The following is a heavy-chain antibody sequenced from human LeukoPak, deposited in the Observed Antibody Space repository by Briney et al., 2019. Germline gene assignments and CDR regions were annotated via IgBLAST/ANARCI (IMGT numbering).Heavy chain of an antibody. V-gene: IGHV4-61*01. J-gene: IGHJ3*02. D-gene: IGHD3-9*01. CDR3: ARDIGGYDILTGGLRNVFDI. CDR1: SGSISSDSYY. CDR2: IYYSGST. Sequence: SQTLSLTCSVSSGSISSDSYYWSWIRQPPGKGLEWIGYIYYSGSTNYNPSLKSRVTISVDTSKNQFSLKLSSVTAADTAVYYCARDIGGYDILTGGLRNVFDIWGQGTMVTVSS.